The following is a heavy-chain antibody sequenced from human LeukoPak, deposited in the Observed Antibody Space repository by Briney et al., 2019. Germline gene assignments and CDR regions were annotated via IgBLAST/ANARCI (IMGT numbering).Heavy chain of an antibody. V-gene: IGHV1-24*01. CDR1: GYTLTELS. CDR3: ARIPIAVAGVSYYYMDV. Sequence: GASVKVSCKVSGYTLTELSMHWVRQAPGKGLEWMGGFDPEDGETIYAQKFQGRVTMTEDTSTDAAYMELSSLRSEDTAVYYCARIPIAVAGVSYYYMDVWGKGTTVTVSS. J-gene: IGHJ6*03. D-gene: IGHD6-19*01. CDR2: FDPEDGET.